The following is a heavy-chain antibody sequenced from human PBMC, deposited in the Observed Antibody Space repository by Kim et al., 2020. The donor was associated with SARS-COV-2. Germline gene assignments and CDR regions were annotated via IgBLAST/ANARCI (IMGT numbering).Heavy chain of an antibody. CDR3: ATAFAVRSLRNGYY. D-gene: IGHD3-16*01. CDR2: INDGSSGI. V-gene: IGHV3-23*01. CDR1: GFTVSRHA. Sequence: GGSLRLSCAASGFTVSRHAMGWVRQAPGKGLEWVSGINDGSSGIYNAEVVRGRFTISRDNSQNTVYLQMSSLRVEDTAVYYCATAFAVRSLRNGYYWGQG. J-gene: IGHJ4*02.